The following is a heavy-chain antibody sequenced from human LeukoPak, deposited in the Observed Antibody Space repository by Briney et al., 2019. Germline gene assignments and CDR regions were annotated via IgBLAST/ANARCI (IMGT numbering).Heavy chain of an antibody. CDR2: IYYSGST. D-gene: IGHD6-19*01. CDR1: GGSISSYY. Sequence: SETLSLTCTVSGGSISSYYWGWIRQPPGKGLEWIGSIYYSGSTYYNPSLKSRVTISVDTSKNQFSLKLSSVTAADTAVYYCARLPLASGPTDYWGQGTLVTVSS. CDR3: ARLPLASGPTDY. V-gene: IGHV4-39*01. J-gene: IGHJ4*02.